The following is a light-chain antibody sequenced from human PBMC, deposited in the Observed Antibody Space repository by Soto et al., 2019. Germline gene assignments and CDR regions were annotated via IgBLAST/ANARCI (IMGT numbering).Light chain of an antibody. CDR2: DAS. J-gene: IGKJ3*01. Sequence: EIVLTQSPATLSLSPGERATLSCRASQSVSSYLAWYQQKPGQAPRLLIYDASNRATGIPARFSGSGSGTDFPLTISSLEPEDFAVDYCQQRSNWPPIFTFGPGTKVDIK. CDR1: QSVSSY. CDR3: QQRSNWPPIFT. V-gene: IGKV3-11*01.